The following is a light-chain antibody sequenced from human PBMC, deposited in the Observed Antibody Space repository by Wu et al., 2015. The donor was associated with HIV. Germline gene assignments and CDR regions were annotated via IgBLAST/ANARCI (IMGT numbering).Light chain of an antibody. CDR2: SAS. CDR1: QGISNW. Sequence: DIQMTQSPSSVSASVGDRVTITCRASQGISNWLAWYQQKPGKAPKLLIYSASSLQIGVPSRFSGSGSGTDFTLIISSLQPEDFATYYCQQANSFPFTFGPGTKVDIK. J-gene: IGKJ3*01. CDR3: QQANSFPFT. V-gene: IGKV1-12*01.